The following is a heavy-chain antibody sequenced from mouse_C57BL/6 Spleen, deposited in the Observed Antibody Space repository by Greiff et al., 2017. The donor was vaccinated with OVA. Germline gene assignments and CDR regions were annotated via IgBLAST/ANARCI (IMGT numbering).Heavy chain of an antibody. CDR1: GYTFTSYG. CDR2: IYPRSGNT. V-gene: IGHV1-81*01. D-gene: IGHD1-1*01. Sequence: ESGAELARPGASVKLSCKASGYTFTSYGISWVKQRTGQGLEWIGEIYPRSGNTYYNEKFKGKATLTADKSSSTAYMELRSLTSEDSAVYFCARSHYYGSTSFAYWGQGTLVTVSA. CDR3: ARSHYYGSTSFAY. J-gene: IGHJ3*01.